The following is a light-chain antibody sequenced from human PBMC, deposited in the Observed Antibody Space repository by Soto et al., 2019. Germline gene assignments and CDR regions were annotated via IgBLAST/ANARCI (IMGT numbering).Light chain of an antibody. CDR3: SSYTSSSTYVV. Sequence: QSALTQPASVSGSPGQSITISCTGTSSDVGTYNYVSWYQQHPGKAPKLMIYEVSNRPSGVSNRFSGSKSGNTASLTISGLQAEDEADYHCSSYTSSSTYVVFGGGTKVTVL. CDR2: EVS. J-gene: IGLJ2*01. V-gene: IGLV2-14*01. CDR1: SSDVGTYNY.